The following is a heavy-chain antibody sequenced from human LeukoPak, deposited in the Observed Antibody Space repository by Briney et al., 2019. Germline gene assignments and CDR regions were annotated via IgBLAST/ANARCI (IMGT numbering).Heavy chain of an antibody. CDR2: ISGNGGST. D-gene: IGHD3-3*01. J-gene: IGHJ4*02. CDR1: GFTFSSNA. Sequence: GGSLRLSCAASGFTFSSNAMHWVRQAPGKGLEYVPAISGNGGSTYYANSVKGRFTISRDNSKNTLYLQMGSLRAEDMAVYYCARGGSGFWRPPSPDYWGQGTLVTVSS. V-gene: IGHV3-64*01. CDR3: ARGGSGFWRPPSPDY.